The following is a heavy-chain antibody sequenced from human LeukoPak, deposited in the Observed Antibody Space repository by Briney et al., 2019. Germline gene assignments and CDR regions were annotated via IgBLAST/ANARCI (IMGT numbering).Heavy chain of an antibody. D-gene: IGHD3-22*01. J-gene: IGHJ3*02. CDR2: IVVGTGNT. V-gene: IGHV1-58*02. Sequence: SVKVSCKASGFTFTSSAMQWVRQARGQRLEWIGWIVVGTGNTNYAQKFQERVTITRDMSTSTAYMELSSLRSEDTAVYYCARQGYYDSSGSAFDIWGQGTMVTVSS. CDR1: GFTFTSSA. CDR3: ARQGYYDSSGSAFDI.